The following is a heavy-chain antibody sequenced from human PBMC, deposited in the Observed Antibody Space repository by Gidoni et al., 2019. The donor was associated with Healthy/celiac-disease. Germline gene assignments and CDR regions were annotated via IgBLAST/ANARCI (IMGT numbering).Heavy chain of an antibody. V-gene: IGHV4-59*01. CDR3: ASGGDRITMIVARLNQAEYFQH. J-gene: IGHJ1*01. D-gene: IGHD3-22*01. CDR2: IYYSGST. CDR1: GGSISSYY. Sequence: QVQLQESGPGLVKPSETLSLTCTVSGGSISSYYWSWIRQPPGKGLEWIGYIYYSGSTNYNPSLKSRVTISVDTSKNQFSLKLSSVTAADTAVYYCASGGDRITMIVARLNQAEYFQHWGQGTLVTVSS.